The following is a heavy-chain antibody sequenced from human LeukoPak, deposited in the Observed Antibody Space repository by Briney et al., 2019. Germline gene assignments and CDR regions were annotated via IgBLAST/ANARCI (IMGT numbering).Heavy chain of an antibody. CDR1: GYTFTSYG. D-gene: IGHD3-9*01. CDR3: ARDAPYYDILTGYYPQHDAFDI. CDR2: ISAYNGNT. V-gene: IGHV1-18*01. J-gene: IGHJ3*02. Sequence: ASVKVSCKASGYTFTSYGISWVRQAPGQGLEWMGWISAYNGNTNYAQKLQGRVTMTTDTSTSTAYMELRSLRSDDTAVYYCARDAPYYDILTGYYPQHDAFDIWGQGTMVTVSS.